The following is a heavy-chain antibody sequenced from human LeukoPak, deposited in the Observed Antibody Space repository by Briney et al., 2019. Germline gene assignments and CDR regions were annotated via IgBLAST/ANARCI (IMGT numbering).Heavy chain of an antibody. CDR3: ASYYSSSGYF. J-gene: IGHJ4*03. CDR2: IFFSGTT. D-gene: IGHD6-6*01. V-gene: IGHV4-39*01. CDR1: CGSISSRTYH. Sequence: PPETLSPACTVSCGSISSRTYHLGWIRQPPGNGLEWFGSIFFSGTTYYNPSLRSRVTISVDTSKNRLSLRLSSVTAADTAVYYCASYYSSSGYF.